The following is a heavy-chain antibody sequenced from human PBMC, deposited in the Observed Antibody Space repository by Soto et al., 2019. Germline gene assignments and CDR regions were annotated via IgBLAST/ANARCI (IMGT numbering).Heavy chain of an antibody. CDR3: ARGGWLGKRFDP. D-gene: IGHD2-15*01. J-gene: IGHJ5*02. CDR2: ISSSSSYI. Sequence: EVQLVESGGGLVKPGGSLRLSCAASGFTFSSYSMNWVRQAPGKGLEWVSSISSSSSYIYYADSVKGRFTISRDNAKNSLYLHMNSLRAEDTAVYYCARGGWLGKRFDPWGQGTLVTVSS. CDR1: GFTFSSYS. V-gene: IGHV3-21*01.